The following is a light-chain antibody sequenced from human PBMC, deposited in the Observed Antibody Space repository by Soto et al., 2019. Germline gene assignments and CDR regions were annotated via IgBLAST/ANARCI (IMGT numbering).Light chain of an antibody. Sequence: EIVFTQSPGTLSLSPGERATLSCRASQSVSSNLAWYQQKPGQAPRLLIYGASTRATGIPARFSGSGSGTEFTLTINSLQSEDFVVYYCQQYNNWPSTFGQGTKVDIK. J-gene: IGKJ1*01. CDR1: QSVSSN. CDR2: GAS. CDR3: QQYNNWPST. V-gene: IGKV3-15*01.